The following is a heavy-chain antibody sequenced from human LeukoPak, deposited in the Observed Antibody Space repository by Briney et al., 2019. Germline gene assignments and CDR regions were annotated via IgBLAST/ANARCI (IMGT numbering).Heavy chain of an antibody. J-gene: IGHJ4*02. Sequence: PSETLSLTCTVSGGSISSSSYYWGWIRQPPGKGLEWIGYIYYSGSTNYNPSLKGRVTISVDTSKNQFSLKLSSVTAADTAVYYCARVYAPYSSNHFDYWGQGTLVTVSS. V-gene: IGHV4-61*05. CDR3: ARVYAPYSSNHFDY. CDR2: IYYSGST. CDR1: GGSISSSSYY. D-gene: IGHD6-13*01.